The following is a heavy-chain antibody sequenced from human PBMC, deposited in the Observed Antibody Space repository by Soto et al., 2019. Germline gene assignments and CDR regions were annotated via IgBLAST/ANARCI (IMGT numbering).Heavy chain of an antibody. D-gene: IGHD3-10*01. Sequence: QLQLQESGPGLVKPSETLSLTCTVSGGSISSSSYYWGWIRQPPGKGLEWIGSIYYSGSTYYNPSLKSRVTLSVDTSKNQFSLKLSSVTAADTAVYYCARRMVRGVIVYWGQGTLVTVSS. CDR2: IYYSGST. V-gene: IGHV4-39*01. CDR1: GGSISSSSYY. J-gene: IGHJ4*02. CDR3: ARRMVRGVIVY.